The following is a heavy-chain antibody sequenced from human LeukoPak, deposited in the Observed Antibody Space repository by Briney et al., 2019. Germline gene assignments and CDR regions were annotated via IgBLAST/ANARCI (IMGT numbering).Heavy chain of an antibody. CDR1: GGSISSGGYY. Sequence: SQTLSLTCTVSGGSISSGGYYWSWIRQHPGKGLEWIGYIYYSGSTYYNPSLKSRVTISVDRSKNQFSLKLSSVTAADTAVYYCARGNGNLRAFDIWGQGTMVTVSS. CDR3: ARGNGNLRAFDI. J-gene: IGHJ3*02. V-gene: IGHV4-31*03. CDR2: IYYSGST. D-gene: IGHD4-23*01.